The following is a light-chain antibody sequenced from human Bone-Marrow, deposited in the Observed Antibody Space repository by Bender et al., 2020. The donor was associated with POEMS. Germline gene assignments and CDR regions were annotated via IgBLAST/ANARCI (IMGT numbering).Light chain of an antibody. V-gene: IGLV2-14*03. CDR3: SSYTSASTYV. Sequence: QSALTQPASVSGSPGQSITISCTGTSTDVGGYNYVSWYQQHPGKAPKLIIHAVSDRPSGVSHRFSGSQSGNTASLIVSGLQAEDEADYYCSSYTSASTYVFGTGTKVTFL. CDR1: STDVGGYNY. CDR2: AVS. J-gene: IGLJ1*01.